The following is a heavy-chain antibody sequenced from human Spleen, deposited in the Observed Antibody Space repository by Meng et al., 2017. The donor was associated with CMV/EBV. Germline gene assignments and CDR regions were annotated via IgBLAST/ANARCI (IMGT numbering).Heavy chain of an antibody. D-gene: IGHD3-9*01. CDR2: IYYSGNT. Sequence: SISTTSYYWGWIRQPPGKGLQWIGSIYYSGNTYYNPSLQSRVTISVDTSKNHFSLKLGSVTAADTAVYYCARGGPDYDWLLSPIDYWGQGRLVTVSS. CDR3: ARGGPDYDWLLSPIDY. CDR1: SISTTSYY. V-gene: IGHV4-39*07. J-gene: IGHJ4*02.